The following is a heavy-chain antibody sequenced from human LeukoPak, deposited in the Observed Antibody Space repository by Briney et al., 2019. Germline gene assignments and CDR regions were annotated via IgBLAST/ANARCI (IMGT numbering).Heavy chain of an antibody. CDR2: ISSSGSTI. D-gene: IGHD6-19*01. V-gene: IGHV3-48*03. J-gene: IGHJ4*02. CDR3: AREGRLAVAGRGISTPLDY. Sequence: PGGSLRLSCAASGFTLSSYEMNWVRQAPGKGLEWVSYISSSGSTIYYADSVKGRFTISRDNAKNSLYLQMNSLRAEDTAVYYCAREGRLAVAGRGISTPLDYWGQGTLVTVSS. CDR1: GFTLSSYE.